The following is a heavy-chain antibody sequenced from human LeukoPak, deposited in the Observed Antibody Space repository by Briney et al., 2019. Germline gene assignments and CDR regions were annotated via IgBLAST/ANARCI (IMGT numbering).Heavy chain of an antibody. CDR3: ARGSRDNQWLVRYYYYGMDV. Sequence: GRSLRLSCAASGFTFSSYAMHWVRQAPGKGLEWVAVISYDGSNKYYADSVKGRFTISRDNSKNTLYLQMNSLRAEDTAVYYCARGSRDNQWLVRYYYYGMDVWGQGTTVTVSS. J-gene: IGHJ6*02. D-gene: IGHD6-19*01. CDR2: ISYDGSNK. CDR1: GFTFSSYA. V-gene: IGHV3-30-3*01.